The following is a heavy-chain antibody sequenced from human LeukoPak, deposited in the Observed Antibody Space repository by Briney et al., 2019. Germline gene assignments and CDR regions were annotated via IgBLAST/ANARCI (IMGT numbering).Heavy chain of an antibody. CDR1: GGSISSYY. CDR3: ARARLQPWGCYFDY. D-gene: IGHD2-21*02. CDR2: IYTSGST. J-gene: IGHJ4*02. Sequence: PSETLSLTCTVSGGSISSYYWSWIRQPTGKGLEWIGRIYTSGSTNYNPSLKSRVTMSVDTSKNQFSLKLSSVTAADTAVYYCARARLQPWGCYFDYWGQGTLVTVSS. V-gene: IGHV4-4*07.